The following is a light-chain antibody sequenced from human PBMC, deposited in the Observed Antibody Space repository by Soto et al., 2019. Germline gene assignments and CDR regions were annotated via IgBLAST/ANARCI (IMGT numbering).Light chain of an antibody. CDR2: GNT. V-gene: IGLV1-40*01. J-gene: IGLJ2*01. CDR1: SSSLGAGYD. Sequence: QSVLTQPPSVSGAPGQRVTISCTGSSSSLGAGYDVHWYQHCPGIAPKLLIYGNTIRPSGVPDRFSGSKSGTSAALAITRLQPEDEADYYCQSYDTSLGAVVFGGGTKVTVL. CDR3: QSYDTSLGAVV.